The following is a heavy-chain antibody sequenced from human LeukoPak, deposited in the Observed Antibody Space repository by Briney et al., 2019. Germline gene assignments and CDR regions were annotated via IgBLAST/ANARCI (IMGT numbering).Heavy chain of an antibody. CDR1: GVSFDDYY. D-gene: IGHD4-17*01. CDR3: TRMTTGHDY. CDR2: INHSGYT. V-gene: IGHV4-34*01. Sequence: SETLSLTCAVSGVSFDDYYWAWVRQTPGRGLEWIGEINHSGYTNDSPSLKSRVTLSIDTSRKQFSLNLRPVTVADAGLYYCTRMTTGHDYWGQGTLVTVSS. J-gene: IGHJ4*02.